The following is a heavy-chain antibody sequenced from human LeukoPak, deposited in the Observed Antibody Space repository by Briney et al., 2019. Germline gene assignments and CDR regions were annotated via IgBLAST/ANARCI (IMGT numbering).Heavy chain of an antibody. J-gene: IGHJ4*02. Sequence: GGSLRLSCAASGFTFSSDAMSWVRQAPGKGLEWVSAISGSGGSTYYADSVKGRFTISRDNSKNTLYLQMNSLRAEDTAVYYCAKRRAAAVLIDYWGQGTLVTVSS. CDR2: ISGSGGST. D-gene: IGHD6-13*01. CDR1: GFTFSSDA. V-gene: IGHV3-23*01. CDR3: AKRRAAAVLIDY.